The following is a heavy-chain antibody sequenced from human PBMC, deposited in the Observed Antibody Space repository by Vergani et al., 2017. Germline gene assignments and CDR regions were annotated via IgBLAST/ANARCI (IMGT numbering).Heavy chain of an antibody. D-gene: IGHD1-7*01. CDR2: INHSGST. CDR3: AREKDVRRYNWNYERRGFDY. CDR1: GGSISSYY. Sequence: QVQLQESGPGLVKPSETLSLTCTVSGGSISSYYWSWIRQPPGKGLEWIGEINHSGSTNYNPTLKSRVTISVDTSKNQFSLKLSSVTAADTAVYYCAREKDVRRYNWNYERRGFDYWGQGTLVTVSS. J-gene: IGHJ4*02. V-gene: IGHV4-59*12.